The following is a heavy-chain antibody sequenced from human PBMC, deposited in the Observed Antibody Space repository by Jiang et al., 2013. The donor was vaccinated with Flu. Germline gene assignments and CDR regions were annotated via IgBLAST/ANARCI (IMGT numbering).Heavy chain of an antibody. Sequence: SGAEVKKPGASVRVSCKTSGYTFTSFGISWVRQTPGQGLEWMGWVTAYNGNTNYAEKFQGRVTMTTDTSTSTAYMELRSLRPDDTAMYYCARARRSGYTDPKDAFDFWGQGTMVTVSS. V-gene: IGHV1-18*01. CDR1: GYTFTSFG. CDR2: VTAYNGNT. CDR3: ARARRSGYTDPKDAFDF. J-gene: IGHJ3*01. D-gene: IGHD5-12*01.